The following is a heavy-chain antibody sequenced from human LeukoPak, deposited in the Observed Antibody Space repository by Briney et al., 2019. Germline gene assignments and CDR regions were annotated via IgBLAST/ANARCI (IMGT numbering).Heavy chain of an antibody. Sequence: SETLFLTCGVNGGSLRGYYWSWIRQPPGKGLEWIGEIDHDGSTNYNPSLKSRVTISVDTSKNQFSLKVTSVTAADTAVYYCARRTWGDYWGPGVLVTVSS. CDR2: IDHDGST. CDR3: ARRTWGDY. D-gene: IGHD3-16*01. J-gene: IGHJ4*02. V-gene: IGHV4-34*01. CDR1: GGSLRGYY.